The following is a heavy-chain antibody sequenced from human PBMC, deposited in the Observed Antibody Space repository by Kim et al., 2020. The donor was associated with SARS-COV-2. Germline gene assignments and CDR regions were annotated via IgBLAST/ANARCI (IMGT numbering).Heavy chain of an antibody. D-gene: IGHD2-15*01. CDR1: GLTFSSNW. J-gene: IGHJ4*02. V-gene: IGHV3-7*01. CDR3: ARDARYCSGGSCYAVFDY. CDR2: IKQDGSEK. Sequence: GGSLRLSCAASGLTFSSNWMNWVRQAPGKGLEWVANIKQDGSEKYYVDSVKGRFTISRDNAKNSLYLQMNSLRAEDTAVYYCARDARYCSGGSCYAVFDYWGQGTLVTVSS.